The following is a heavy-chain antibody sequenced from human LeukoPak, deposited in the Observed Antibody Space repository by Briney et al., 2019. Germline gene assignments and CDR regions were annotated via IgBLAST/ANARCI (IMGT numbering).Heavy chain of an antibody. CDR1: GGTLSSYA. D-gene: IGHD6-13*01. CDR2: IIPIFGTA. J-gene: IGHJ6*02. V-gene: IGHV1-69*01. CDR3: ARASSSMDYYYGMDV. Sequence: ASVKVSCKASGGTLSSYAISWVRQAPGQGLEWMGGIIPIFGTANYAQKFQGRVTITADESTSTAYMELSSLRSEDTAVYYCARASSSMDYYYGMDVWGQGTTVTVSS.